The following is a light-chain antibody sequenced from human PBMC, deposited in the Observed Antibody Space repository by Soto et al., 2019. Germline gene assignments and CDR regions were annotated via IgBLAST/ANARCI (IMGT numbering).Light chain of an antibody. CDR1: SSDIGGYNY. CDR3: SSYEGSNTVV. CDR2: EVS. J-gene: IGLJ2*01. Sequence: QSVLTQPPSASGSPGQSVTISCTGTSSDIGGYNYVSWYQQHPGKAPKLIIYEVSKRPSGVPDRFSGSKSGHMASLTVSGLQAEDEADYHCSSYEGSNTVVFGGATKVTV. V-gene: IGLV2-8*01.